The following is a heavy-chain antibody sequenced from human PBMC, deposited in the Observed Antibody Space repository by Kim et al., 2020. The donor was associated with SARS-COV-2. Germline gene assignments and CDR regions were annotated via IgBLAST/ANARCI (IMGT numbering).Heavy chain of an antibody. J-gene: IGHJ4*02. Sequence: TYYADTGKGRFTISRQNSKNTLYLQMNSLRAEATAVYYCARGGDSSGSDYWGQRTLVTVSS. CDR2: T. D-gene: IGHD3-22*01. V-gene: IGHV3-33*01. CDR3: ARGGDSSGSDY.